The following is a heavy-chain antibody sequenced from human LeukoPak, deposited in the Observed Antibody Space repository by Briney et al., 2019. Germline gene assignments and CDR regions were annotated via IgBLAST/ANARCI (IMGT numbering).Heavy chain of an antibody. J-gene: IGHJ3*02. D-gene: IGHD5-24*01. CDR1: GFTFSSYA. V-gene: IGHV3-30*04. CDR3: AREGRDGYNFCGAFDI. CDR2: ISYDGSNK. Sequence: GGYLRLSCAASGFTFSSYAMHWVRQAPGKGLEWVAVISYDGSNKYYADFVKGRFTISRDNSKNTLYLQMNSLRAEDTAVYYCAREGRDGYNFCGAFDIWGQGTMVTVSS.